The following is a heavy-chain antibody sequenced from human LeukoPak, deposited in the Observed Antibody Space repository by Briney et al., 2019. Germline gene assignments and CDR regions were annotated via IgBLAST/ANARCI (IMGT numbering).Heavy chain of an antibody. CDR2: ISSNGGST. D-gene: IGHD6-6*01. CDR1: GFTFSSYA. CDR3: VKDLGRIAARRQFDY. Sequence: PWGSLSLSCSASGFTFSSYAMHWVRQAPGKGLEYVSAISSNGGSTYYADSVKGRFTISRDNSKNTLYLQMSSLRAEDTAVYYCVKDLGRIAARRQFDYWGQGTLVTVSS. J-gene: IGHJ4*02. V-gene: IGHV3-64D*06.